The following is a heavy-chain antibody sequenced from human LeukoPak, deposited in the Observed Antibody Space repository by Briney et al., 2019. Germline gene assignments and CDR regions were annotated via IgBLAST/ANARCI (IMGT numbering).Heavy chain of an antibody. Sequence: QSGGSLRLSCAASGFTFSSYSMNWVRQAPGKGLEWVSYISSSSKTIYYADSVEGRFTISRDNAKNSLYLQMNSLRGEDSAVYYCARDQGIFDYWGQGTLVTVSS. J-gene: IGHJ4*02. CDR1: GFTFSSYS. CDR3: ARDQGIFDY. CDR2: ISSSSKTI. V-gene: IGHV3-48*01.